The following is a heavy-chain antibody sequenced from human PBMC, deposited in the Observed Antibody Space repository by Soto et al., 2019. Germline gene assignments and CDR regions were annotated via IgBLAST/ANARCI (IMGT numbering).Heavy chain of an antibody. D-gene: IGHD6-19*01. V-gene: IGHV3-23*01. CDR3: AKGRAPSGWYPPYYYGMDV. J-gene: IGHJ6*02. Sequence: VQLLESGGGLLQPGGSLRLSRAASGFTFSTYAMTWVRQAPGKGPEWVSSVSGSGGNTLYADSVKGRFTISRDNSKNTLYLQMNSLRAGDTAVYYCAKGRAPSGWYPPYYYGMDVWGQGTTVIVSS. CDR2: VSGSGGNT. CDR1: GFTFSTYA.